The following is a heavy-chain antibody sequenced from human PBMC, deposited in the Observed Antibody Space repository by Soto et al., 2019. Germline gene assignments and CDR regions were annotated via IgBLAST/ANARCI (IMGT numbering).Heavy chain of an antibody. J-gene: IGHJ4*02. CDR3: ARGDYDSSGYIRFDE. CDR1: GYTFTGYY. CDR2: INPNSGGT. V-gene: IGHV1-2*02. D-gene: IGHD3-22*01. Sequence: DSVQVSCKASGYTFTGYYMHWVRQAPGQGLEWMGWINPNSGGTNYAQKFQGRVTMTRDTSISTAYMALSRLRSDDTAVYYCARGDYDSSGYIRFDEWGQGTLVTVFS.